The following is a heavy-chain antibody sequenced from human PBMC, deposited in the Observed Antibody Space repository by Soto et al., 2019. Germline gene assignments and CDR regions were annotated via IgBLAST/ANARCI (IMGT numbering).Heavy chain of an antibody. CDR2: IYWNDDK. CDR1: GFSLSTSGVG. D-gene: IGHD4-17*01. V-gene: IGHV2-5*01. Sequence: QITLKESGPPLVKPTQTLTLTCTFSGFSLSTSGVGVGWIRQPPGKALEWLALIYWNDDKRYSPSLKSRLTITKDTSKNQVVLTMTNMDPVDTATYYCAHRGATTVTNNWFDPWGQGTLVTVSS. CDR3: AHRGATTVTNNWFDP. J-gene: IGHJ5*02.